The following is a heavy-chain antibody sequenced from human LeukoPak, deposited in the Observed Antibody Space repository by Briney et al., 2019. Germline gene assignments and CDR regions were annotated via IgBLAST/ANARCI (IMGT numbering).Heavy chain of an antibody. CDR1: GFTFSSYA. Sequence: PGGSLRLSCAASGFTFSSYAMSWVRQAPGKGLEWVSAISGSGGSTYYADSVKGRFTISRDNSKNTLYLQMNSLRAEDTAVYYCARAGVLWFGELFPNDAFDIWGQGTMVTVSS. D-gene: IGHD3-10*01. CDR2: ISGSGGST. V-gene: IGHV3-23*01. CDR3: ARAGVLWFGELFPNDAFDI. J-gene: IGHJ3*02.